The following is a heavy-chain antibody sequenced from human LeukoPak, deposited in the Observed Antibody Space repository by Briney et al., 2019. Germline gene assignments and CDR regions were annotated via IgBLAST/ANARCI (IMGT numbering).Heavy chain of an antibody. Sequence: AAVKVSCKASGYTFTSYDINWVGQATGQGGEGRGGMNPNSGNTGYAQKFQGRVTMIRNPSISTAYMELSSLRAEDTAVYYCARGATISPRNWFDPWGQGTLVTVSS. CDR3: ARGATISPRNWFDP. D-gene: IGHD5-12*01. J-gene: IGHJ5*02. V-gene: IGHV1-8*01. CDR1: GYTFTSYD. CDR2: MNPNSGNT.